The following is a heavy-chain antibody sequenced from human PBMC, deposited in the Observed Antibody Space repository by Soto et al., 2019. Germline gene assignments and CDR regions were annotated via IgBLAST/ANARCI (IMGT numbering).Heavy chain of an antibody. D-gene: IGHD6-13*01. CDR1: GFTFSSYS. CDR2: ISSSSSYI. Sequence: SGGSLRLSCAASGFTFSSYSMNWVRQAPGKGLEWVSSISSSSSYIYYPDSVKGRFTISRDNAKNSLYLQMNGLRAEDTAVYYCARAIAAAHFDYWGQGTLVTVSS. J-gene: IGHJ4*02. CDR3: ARAIAAAHFDY. V-gene: IGHV3-21*01.